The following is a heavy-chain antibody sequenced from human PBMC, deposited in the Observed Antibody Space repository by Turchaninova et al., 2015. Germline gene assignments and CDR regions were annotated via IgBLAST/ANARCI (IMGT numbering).Heavy chain of an antibody. J-gene: IGHJ4*02. CDR1: DGSFSGYY. CDR2: INSRGRT. Sequence: QVQLQQWGAGLLKPSETLSLTCGVNDGSFSGYYWSWIRPPPGTGLVWIGDINSRGRTTYNPSLKRRVSSSSDTSKNRVSLKLTSVTAADTAVYYCAKSDRNTVTTHYWGQGTLVTVSS. V-gene: IGHV4-34*01. D-gene: IGHD4-17*01. CDR3: AKSDRNTVTTHY.